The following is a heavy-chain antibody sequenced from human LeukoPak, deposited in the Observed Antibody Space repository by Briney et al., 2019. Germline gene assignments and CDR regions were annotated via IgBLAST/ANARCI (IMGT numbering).Heavy chain of an antibody. J-gene: IGHJ5*02. V-gene: IGHV1-18*01. CDR1: GYTFTTYA. CDR2: INAYNGNT. Sequence: ASVKVSCKASGYTFTTYAMNWVRQAPGQGREWMGWINAYNGNTNYAQKLQGRVTMTTDTSTSTAYMELRSLRSDDTAVYYCARDDGGLVDWFDPWGQGTLVTVSS. CDR3: ARDDGGLVDWFDP. D-gene: IGHD2-15*01.